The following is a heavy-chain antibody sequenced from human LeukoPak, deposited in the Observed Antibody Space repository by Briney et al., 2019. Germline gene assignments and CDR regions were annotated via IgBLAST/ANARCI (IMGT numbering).Heavy chain of an antibody. CDR2: IYYSGCT. J-gene: IGHJ4*02. D-gene: IGHD3-10*01. Sequence: SETLSLTCTVSGGSVSSGSYYWSWIRQPPGKGLEWIGYIYYSGCTNYNPSLKSRVTISVDTSKNQFSLKLSSVTAADTAVYYCARGNLYYYGSGSYFQLPYFDYWGQGTLVTVSS. V-gene: IGHV4-61*01. CDR3: ARGNLYYYGSGSYFQLPYFDY. CDR1: GGSVSSGSYY.